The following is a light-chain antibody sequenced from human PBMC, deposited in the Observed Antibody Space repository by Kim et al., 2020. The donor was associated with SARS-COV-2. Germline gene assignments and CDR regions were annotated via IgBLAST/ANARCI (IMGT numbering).Light chain of an antibody. CDR2: GAS. J-gene: IGKJ1*01. CDR1: QSVSSN. V-gene: IGKV3-15*01. Sequence: EIVMTQSPATLSVSPGERAILSCRASQSVSSNLAWYQKKPGQAPRLLIYGASTRASGVADRFSGSGSGTEFTLTISSLQSEDVAVYYCQQYNKWPCTFGQGTKVDIK. CDR3: QQYNKWPCT.